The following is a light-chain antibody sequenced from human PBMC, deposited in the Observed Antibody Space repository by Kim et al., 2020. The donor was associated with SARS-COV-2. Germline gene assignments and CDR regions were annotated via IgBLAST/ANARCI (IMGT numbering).Light chain of an antibody. J-gene: IGLJ3*02. CDR2: STN. Sequence: GGTVTLTCGLSSGSVSTSYYPSWYQQTPGQAPRTLIYSTNTRSSGVPDRFSGSILGNKAALPITGAQADDESDYYCVLYMGSGIWVFGGGTKVTVL. CDR3: VLYMGSGIWV. CDR1: SGSVSTSYY. V-gene: IGLV8-61*01.